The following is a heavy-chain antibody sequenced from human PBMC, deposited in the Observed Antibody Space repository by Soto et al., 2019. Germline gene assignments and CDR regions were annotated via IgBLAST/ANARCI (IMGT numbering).Heavy chain of an antibody. V-gene: IGHV1-69*01. CDR1: GGTFSSYS. Sequence: QVQLVQSGAEVKKPGSSVKVSCKASGGTFSSYSINWVRQAPGQGLEWMGEIIPIFGTANYAQKFQGRVTITAGESTGKAYMELSSLRSEDTAVYYCARDGGRHSGGIDYWGQGTLVTVSS. J-gene: IGHJ4*02. CDR2: IIPIFGTA. CDR3: ARDGGRHSGGIDY. D-gene: IGHD1-26*01.